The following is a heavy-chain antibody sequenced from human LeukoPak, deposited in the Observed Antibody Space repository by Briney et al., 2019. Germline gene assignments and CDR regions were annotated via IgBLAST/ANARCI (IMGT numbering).Heavy chain of an antibody. J-gene: IGHJ4*02. CDR1: GFTFSSYG. Sequence: GGSLRLSCAASGFTFSSYGMHWVRQAPGKGLEWVAFIRYDGSNKYYADSVKGRFTISRDNSKNTLYLQMNSLRAEDTAVYYCANGVGYCSGGSCSRGGWGQGTLVTVSS. CDR3: ANGVGYCSGGSCSRGG. V-gene: IGHV3-30*02. CDR2: IRYDGSNK. D-gene: IGHD2-15*01.